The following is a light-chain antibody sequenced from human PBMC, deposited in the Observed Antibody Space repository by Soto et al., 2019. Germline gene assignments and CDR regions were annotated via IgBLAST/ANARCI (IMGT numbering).Light chain of an antibody. CDR2: DSS. Sequence: EVVMTQSPATLSLSPGERATLSCRASQSVSSNLVWYQQKPGQAPRLLLYDSSTRATGIPARFSGSGSGTEFTLTISSLQSEDFALYFWQQCNNWQYTFGHGTKLEIK. V-gene: IGKV3-15*01. J-gene: IGKJ2*01. CDR1: QSVSSN. CDR3: QQCNNWQYT.